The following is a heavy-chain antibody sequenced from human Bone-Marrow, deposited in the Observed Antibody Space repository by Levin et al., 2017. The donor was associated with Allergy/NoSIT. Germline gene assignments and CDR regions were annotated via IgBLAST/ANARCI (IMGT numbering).Heavy chain of an antibody. D-gene: IGHD4-23*01. CDR3: TKNWFDYSGNSEFDYYYGIDV. V-gene: IGHV3-15*01. CDR1: GFTFTYAW. Sequence: KTGGSLRLSCAASGFTFTYAWMSWVRQAPGKGLEWVGRIKSKTDGGTTDYAAPLKGRFTISRDDSKNTVYLQMDSLKIDDTAMYYCTKNWFDYSGNSEFDYYYGIDVWGQGTTVTVSS. CDR2: IKSKTDGGTT. J-gene: IGHJ6*02.